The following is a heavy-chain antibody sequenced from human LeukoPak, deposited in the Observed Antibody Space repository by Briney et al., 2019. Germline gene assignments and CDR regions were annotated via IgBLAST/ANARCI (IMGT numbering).Heavy chain of an antibody. CDR2: IYYSGST. Sequence: SQTLSLTCTVSGGSISSGDYYWSWIRQPPGTGLEWIGYIYYSGSTYYNPSLKSRVTISVDTSKNQFSLKLSSVTAADTAVYYCALYGSGSYYNWFDPWGQGTLVTVSS. D-gene: IGHD3-10*01. CDR3: ALYGSGSYYNWFDP. V-gene: IGHV4-30-4*08. CDR1: GGSISSGDYY. J-gene: IGHJ5*02.